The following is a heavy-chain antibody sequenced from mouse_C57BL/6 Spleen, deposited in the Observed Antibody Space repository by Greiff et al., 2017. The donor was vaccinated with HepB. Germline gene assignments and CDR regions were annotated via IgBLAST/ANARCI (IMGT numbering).Heavy chain of an antibody. CDR2: INTSSGYN. CDR1: GYTFTSYT. CDR3: ARSGYDLLAWFAY. J-gene: IGHJ3*01. Sequence: VQLQESGAELARPGASVKMSCKASGYTFTSYTMHWVKQRTGQGLEWIGYINTSSGYNKYNQKFKDKATLTADKSSSTDYMQLSSLTSEDSAVYYCARSGYDLLAWFAYWGQGTLVTVSA. V-gene: IGHV1-4*01. D-gene: IGHD2-3*01.